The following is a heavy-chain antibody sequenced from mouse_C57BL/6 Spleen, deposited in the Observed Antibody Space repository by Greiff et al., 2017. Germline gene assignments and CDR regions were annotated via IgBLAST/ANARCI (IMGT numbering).Heavy chain of an antibody. CDR3: ARWDYSNPYYAMDY. V-gene: IGHV1-9*01. CDR1: GYTFTGYW. Sequence: QVQLKESGAELMKPGASVKLSCKATGYTFTGYWIEWVKQRPGHGLEWIGEILPGSGSTNYNEKFKGKATFTAETSSNTAYMQLSSLTTEDSSIDYCARWDYSNPYYAMDYWGQGTSVTVSS. CDR2: ILPGSGST. J-gene: IGHJ4*01. D-gene: IGHD2-5*01.